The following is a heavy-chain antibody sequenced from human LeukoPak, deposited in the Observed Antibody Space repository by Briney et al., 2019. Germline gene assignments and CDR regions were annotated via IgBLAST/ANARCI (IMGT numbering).Heavy chain of an antibody. V-gene: IGHV4-59*08. CDR2: VYHSGRT. Sequence: SETLSLTCTVSGGSMTSYFWSWIRQPPGKGLEWIGYVYHSGRTSYNPSLKSRVSISEDTSKNQFSLKLSSVTAADTAVYYCARANPNWNPPDYWGQGTLVTDSS. J-gene: IGHJ4*02. D-gene: IGHD1-1*01. CDR3: ARANPNWNPPDY. CDR1: GGSMTSYF.